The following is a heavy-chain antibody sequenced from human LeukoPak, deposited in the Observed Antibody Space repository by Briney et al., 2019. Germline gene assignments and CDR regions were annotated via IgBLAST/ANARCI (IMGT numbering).Heavy chain of an antibody. CDR1: GGSISGYY. CDR3: ARATTGEPYSWFDP. D-gene: IGHD3-10*01. V-gene: IGHV4-59*01. CDR2: IYYTGST. J-gene: IGHJ5*02. Sequence: PSETLSLTCTVSGGSISGYYWSWIRQPPGKGLEWIGYIYYTGSTNYNPSLRSRVTISVDTSKNQFSLKLSSVTAADTAVYYCARATTGEPYSWFDPWGQGTLVTVSS.